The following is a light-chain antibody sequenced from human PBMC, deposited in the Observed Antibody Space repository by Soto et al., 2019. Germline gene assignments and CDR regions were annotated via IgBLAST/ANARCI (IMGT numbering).Light chain of an antibody. CDR3: QQYNNWPYT. J-gene: IGKJ2*01. CDR1: QSVSSN. Sequence: EIVMTQSPATLSVSPGERATLSCRASQSVSSNVAWYQQKPGQAPRLLIYGASTRATGIPARFSGSGSGTEFTLTISSLQSADFAVYCCQQYNNWPYTFGQGTKLAIK. CDR2: GAS. V-gene: IGKV3-15*01.